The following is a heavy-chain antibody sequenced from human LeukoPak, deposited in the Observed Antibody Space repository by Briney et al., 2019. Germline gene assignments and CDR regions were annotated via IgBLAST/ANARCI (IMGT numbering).Heavy chain of an antibody. Sequence: ASVTVSCKASGGTFSSYAISWVRQAPGQGLEWMGRIIPIFGTANYAQKFQGRVTITTDESTSTAYMELSSLRSEDTAVYYCAREFHDILTGYPYFDYWGQGTLVTVSS. V-gene: IGHV1-69*05. CDR2: IIPIFGTA. D-gene: IGHD3-9*01. J-gene: IGHJ4*02. CDR1: GGTFSSYA. CDR3: AREFHDILTGYPYFDY.